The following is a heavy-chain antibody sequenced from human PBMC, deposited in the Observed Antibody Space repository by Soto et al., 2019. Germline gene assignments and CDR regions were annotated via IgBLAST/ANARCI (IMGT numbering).Heavy chain of an antibody. CDR3: ARGPHGLEV. CDR1: GLTLSDFY. Sequence: QVQLVESGGDLVKPGGSLRLSCAASGLTLSDFYMSWVRQAPGKGLEWVSYISSDGSTIYYADFVKGRLTISRDNAKNSVYLQMNSLRDDDTAVYYCARGPHGLEVWGQGTTVTGSS. V-gene: IGHV3-11*01. J-gene: IGHJ6*02. CDR2: ISSDGSTI.